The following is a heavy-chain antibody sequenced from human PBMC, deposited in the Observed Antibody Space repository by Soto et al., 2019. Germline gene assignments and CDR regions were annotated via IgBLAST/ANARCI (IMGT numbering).Heavy chain of an antibody. V-gene: IGHV3-33*01. J-gene: IGHJ4*02. CDR2: SWYDGTKK. D-gene: IGHD5-12*01. CDR3: ARARTGYEDFDY. Sequence: GGSLRISCAASGFTFCSYGMDWVRQDPSKGLEWVAGSWYDGTKKYYADTAKGRFTISRDNSKNTVYLQMSSLRAEDTAVYFCARARTGYEDFDYWGQGTLVTVSS. CDR1: GFTFCSYG.